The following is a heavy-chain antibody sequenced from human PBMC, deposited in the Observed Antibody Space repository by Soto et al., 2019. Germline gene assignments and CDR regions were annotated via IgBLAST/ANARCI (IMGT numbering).Heavy chain of an antibody. CDR2: IYWDDDK. CDR1: GFSLSTSGVG. Sequence: QITLKESGPTLVKPTQTLTLTCTFSGFSLSTSGVGVGWIRQPPGKALEWLALIYWDDDKRYSPSLKSRLTITNDTSKNQVVLTMTNMDPVDTATYYCAHRWGGGKVLYFDYWGQGTLVTVSS. CDR3: AHRWGGGKVLYFDY. J-gene: IGHJ4*02. D-gene: IGHD2-15*01. V-gene: IGHV2-5*02.